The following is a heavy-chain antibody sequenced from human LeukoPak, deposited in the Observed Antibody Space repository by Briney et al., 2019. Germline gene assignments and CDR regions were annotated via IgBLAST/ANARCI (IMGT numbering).Heavy chain of an antibody. CDR2: ISYDGSDK. Sequence: GGSLRLSCAASGFTFSSYAMHWVRQAPGKGLEWVAIISYDGSDKYYADSVKGRFTISRDNSKNTLSLQMNSLRAEDTAVYYCARSCSGGSCSYFDYWGQGTLVTVSS. CDR3: ARSCSGGSCSYFDY. J-gene: IGHJ4*02. CDR1: GFTFSSYA. D-gene: IGHD2-15*01. V-gene: IGHV3-30*04.